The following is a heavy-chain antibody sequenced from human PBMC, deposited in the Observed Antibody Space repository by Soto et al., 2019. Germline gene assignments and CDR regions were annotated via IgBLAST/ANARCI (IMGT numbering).Heavy chain of an antibody. Sequence: SETPSLTCSVSGDSISNSRFYWAWIRQPPGEGLEWIGSIYHTGNAYYNPSLKSRVTISVDTSKNQFSLKLTSVTAADAALYYCARDFFDSSDYTTNWFDPWGQGTLVTVSS. CDR1: GDSISNSRFY. CDR3: ARDFFDSSDYTTNWFDP. D-gene: IGHD3-22*01. J-gene: IGHJ5*02. V-gene: IGHV4-39*01. CDR2: IYHTGNA.